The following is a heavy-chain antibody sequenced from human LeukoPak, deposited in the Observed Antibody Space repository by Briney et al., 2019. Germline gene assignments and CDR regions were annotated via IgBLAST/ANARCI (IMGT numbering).Heavy chain of an antibody. CDR2: IYHSGST. D-gene: IGHD2-15*01. Sequence: PSETLSLTCVASGGSIISDGWRRLLRQPPGKGLQWVGEIYHSGSTNYNPSLKSRVTVSVDKSKNQFSLMLTSVTAADTAVYYCARKGLSPPRAPQPHTPRTAFHPWGQGTMVTVSS. CDR1: GGSIISDGW. V-gene: IGHV4/OR15-8*01. J-gene: IGHJ3*01. CDR3: ARKGLSPPRAPQPHTPRTAFHP.